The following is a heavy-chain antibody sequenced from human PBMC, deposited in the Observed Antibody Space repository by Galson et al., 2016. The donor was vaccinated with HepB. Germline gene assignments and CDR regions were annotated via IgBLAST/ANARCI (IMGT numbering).Heavy chain of an antibody. J-gene: IGHJ4*02. CDR1: GGSISSENW. CDR3: ARHALLGAKDFHN. Sequence: SETLSLTCAVSGGSISSENWWSWVRQPPGKGLEWIGEIYHSGGTNYNPSLKSRVTISMDKSKNQFSLNLNSVTAADTAVYYCARHALLGAKDFHNWGQGTLVTVS. D-gene: IGHD1-26*01. CDR2: IYHSGGT. V-gene: IGHV4-4*02.